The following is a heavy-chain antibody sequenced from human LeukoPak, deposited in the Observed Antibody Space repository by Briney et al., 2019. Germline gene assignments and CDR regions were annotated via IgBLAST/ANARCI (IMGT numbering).Heavy chain of an antibody. CDR1: GGTFSSYT. D-gene: IGHD4-11*01. CDR2: IIPILGIA. J-gene: IGHJ5*02. Sequence: SVKVSCKASGGTFSSYTISWVRQAPGQGLEWMGRIIPILGIANYAQKFQGRVTITADKSTSTAYMELSSLRSEDTAVYYCARAKKQGTTVTTGWFDPWGQGTLVTVSP. V-gene: IGHV1-69*02. CDR3: ARAKKQGTTVTTGWFDP.